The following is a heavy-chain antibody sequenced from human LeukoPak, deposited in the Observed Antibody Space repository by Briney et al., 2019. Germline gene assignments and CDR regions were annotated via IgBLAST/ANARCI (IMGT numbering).Heavy chain of an antibody. CDR3: TRMDDTSGKNWFDP. V-gene: IGHV3-74*01. Sequence: GGSLRLSCAASGFTFSDYWMHWVRQAPGKGLVWVSRIDNDGSRTNYAGSVRGRFTISRDNAKNTVYLQMNSLRAEDTAMYYCTRMDDTSGKNWFDPWGQGALVTVSS. J-gene: IGHJ5*02. D-gene: IGHD3-22*01. CDR2: IDNDGSRT. CDR1: GFTFSDYW.